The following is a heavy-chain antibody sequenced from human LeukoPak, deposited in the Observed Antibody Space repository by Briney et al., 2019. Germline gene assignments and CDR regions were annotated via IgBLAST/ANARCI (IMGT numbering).Heavy chain of an antibody. V-gene: IGHV4-59*08. CDR3: ASRAFYDSSGLDF. CDR1: VGSIRNYY. D-gene: IGHD3-22*01. CDR2: VSNSGNT. J-gene: IGHJ4*02. Sequence: SETLSLTCRVSVGSIRNYYWTWIRQPPGKGLEWIGHVSNSGNTKYNPSLKSRVTISIDTSKKHFSLNLSSVSAADTAVYYCASRAFYDSSGLDFWGQGILVTVSS.